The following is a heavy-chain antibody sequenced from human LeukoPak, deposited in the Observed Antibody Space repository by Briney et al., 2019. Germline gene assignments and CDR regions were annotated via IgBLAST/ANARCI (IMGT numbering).Heavy chain of an antibody. Sequence: GASVKVSCKASGYTFTGYYMHWVRQAPGQGLEWMGWINPNSGGTNYAQKFQGRVTMTRDTSISTAYMELSRLRSDDTAVYYCARGLYSSGWSPFDYWGQGTLVTVSS. D-gene: IGHD6-19*01. J-gene: IGHJ4*02. V-gene: IGHV1-2*02. CDR2: INPNSGGT. CDR3: ARGLYSSGWSPFDY. CDR1: GYTFTGYY.